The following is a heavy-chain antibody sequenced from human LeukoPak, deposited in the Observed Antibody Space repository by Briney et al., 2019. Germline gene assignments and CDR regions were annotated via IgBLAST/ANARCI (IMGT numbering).Heavy chain of an antibody. CDR2: INHSGST. V-gene: IGHV4-34*01. J-gene: IGHJ2*01. CDR3: ARNKSGYSSSSWYFDL. Sequence: SETLSLTCAVYGGSLSGSYWSWIRQPPGKGLEWIGEINHSGSTNYNPSLKSRVTISVDTSKNQFSLKLSSVTAADTAVYYCARNKSGYSSSSWYFDLWGRGTLVTVSS. D-gene: IGHD6-13*01. CDR1: GGSLSGSY.